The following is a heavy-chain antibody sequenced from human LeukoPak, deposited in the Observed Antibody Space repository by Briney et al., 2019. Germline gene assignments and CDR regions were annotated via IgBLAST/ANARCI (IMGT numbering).Heavy chain of an antibody. CDR2: INPNSGGT. CDR3: ATHHSSSTSFDY. D-gene: IGHD6-6*01. J-gene: IGHJ4*02. CDR1: GYTFTGYY. Sequence: ASVKVSCKASGYTFTGYYVHWVRQAPGQGLEWMGWINPNSGGTNYAQKFQGRVTMTRDTSISTAYMELSRLRSDDTAVYYCATHHSSSTSFDYWGQGTLVTVSS. V-gene: IGHV1-2*02.